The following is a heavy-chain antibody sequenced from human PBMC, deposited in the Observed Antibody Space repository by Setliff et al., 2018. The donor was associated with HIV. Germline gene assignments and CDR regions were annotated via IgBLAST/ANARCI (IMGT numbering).Heavy chain of an antibody. Sequence: PSETLSLTCTVSGASISRSSYYWGWIRQPPGKGLEWIGSIYYSGSTYYNPSLKSRVTISVDTSKNQFSLKLSSVNAADTAVYYCARVLEQVVSDYWGQGTLVTVSS. J-gene: IGHJ4*02. D-gene: IGHD6-6*01. CDR2: IYYSGST. CDR3: ARVLEQVVSDY. V-gene: IGHV4-39*07. CDR1: GASISRSSYY.